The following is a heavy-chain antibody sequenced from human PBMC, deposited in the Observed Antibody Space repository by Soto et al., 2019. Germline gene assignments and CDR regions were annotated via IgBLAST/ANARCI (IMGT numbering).Heavy chain of an antibody. D-gene: IGHD6-19*01. V-gene: IGHV3-23*01. CDR3: ARRSSGWYFDY. J-gene: IGHJ4*02. CDR1: GFSFRRDA. CDR2: ISGSGGST. Sequence: PGGSLRLSCAASGFSFRRDAMNWVRQAPGKGLEWVSVISGSGGSTYYADSVKGRFTISRDNSKNTLYLQMNSLRAEDTAVYYCARRSSGWYFDYWGQGT.